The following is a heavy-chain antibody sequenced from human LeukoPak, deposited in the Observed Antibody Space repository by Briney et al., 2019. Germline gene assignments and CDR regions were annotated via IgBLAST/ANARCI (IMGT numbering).Heavy chain of an antibody. Sequence: ASVKVSCKVSGYTLTELSMHWVRQAPGKGLEWMGGFDPEDGETIYAQKFQGRVTMTRNTSISTAYMELSSLRSEDTAVYYCARGPGRRITIFGVVIIDEYYFDYWGQGTLVTVSS. CDR2: FDPEDGET. D-gene: IGHD3-3*01. CDR1: GYTLTELS. CDR3: ARGPGRRITIFGVVIIDEYYFDY. J-gene: IGHJ4*02. V-gene: IGHV1-24*01.